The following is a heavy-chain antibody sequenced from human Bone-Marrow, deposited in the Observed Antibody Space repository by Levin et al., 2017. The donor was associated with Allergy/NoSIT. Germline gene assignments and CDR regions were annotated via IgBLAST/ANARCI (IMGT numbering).Heavy chain of an antibody. J-gene: IGHJ4*02. Sequence: KVSCKGSGYSFTSYWIGWVRQMPGKGLEWMGIIYPGDSDTRYSPSFQGQVTISADKSISTAYLQWSSLKASDTAMYYCALFYAGYSSGGRYWGQGTLVTVSS. D-gene: IGHD6-19*01. CDR2: IYPGDSDT. CDR3: ALFYAGYSSGGRY. V-gene: IGHV5-51*01. CDR1: GYSFTSYW.